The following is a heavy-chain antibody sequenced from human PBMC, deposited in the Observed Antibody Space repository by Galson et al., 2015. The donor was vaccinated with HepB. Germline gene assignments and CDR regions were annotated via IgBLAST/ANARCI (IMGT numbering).Heavy chain of an antibody. D-gene: IGHD1-26*01. CDR1: GYSFTHYW. CDR2: IDPSDSDT. J-gene: IGHJ4*02. CDR3: ARQTRGGSGHKDY. Sequence: QSGAEVKKSGESLRISCKGSGYSFTHYWISWVRQVPGKGLEWMGRIDPSDSDTNHSPSFQGHVTISTDKSISTAYLQWSSLKASDTAMYYCARQTRGGSGHKDYWGQGTLVTVSS. V-gene: IGHV5-10-1*01.